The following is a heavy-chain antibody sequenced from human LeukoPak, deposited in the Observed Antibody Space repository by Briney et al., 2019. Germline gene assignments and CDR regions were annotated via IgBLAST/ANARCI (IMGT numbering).Heavy chain of an antibody. D-gene: IGHD4-17*01. CDR3: VKIDMTTVTTGTFDI. V-gene: IGHV4-61*02. J-gene: IGHJ3*02. CDR1: GGSVSRGSDY. CDR2: IYTSGST. Sequence: PSETLSLTCTVSGGSVSRGSDYWSWIRQPAGKGLEWIGRIYTSGSTNYNPSLKSRVTISIDTSKNQFSLKLKSVTAADTAVYYCVKIDMTTVTTGTFDIWGQGTMVTVSS.